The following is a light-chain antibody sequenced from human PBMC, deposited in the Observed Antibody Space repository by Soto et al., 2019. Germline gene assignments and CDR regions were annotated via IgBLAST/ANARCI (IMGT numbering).Light chain of an antibody. CDR1: QGINNY. CDR2: AVS. V-gene: IGKV1-17*03. Sequence: DIQMTQSPSAMFASVGDRGTITCRASQGINNYLVWFQQKKGKXXKXXISAVSSLQGGVPSRFSGSGFGTAGTITISNLQTEDGKTYYGLHHNSFPLAFGGGTKVDIK. J-gene: IGKJ4*01. CDR3: LHHNSFPLA.